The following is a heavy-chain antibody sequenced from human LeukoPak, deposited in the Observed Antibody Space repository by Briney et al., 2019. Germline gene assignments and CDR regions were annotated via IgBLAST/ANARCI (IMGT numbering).Heavy chain of an antibody. CDR1: GGSISSYY. J-gene: IGHJ4*02. CDR3: ARRGGYCSSTSCLYYFDY. V-gene: IGHV4-59*08. Sequence: SETLSLTCTVSGGSISSYYWSWIRQPPGKGLEWIGYIYYSASTNYNPSLKSRVTISVDTSKNQFSLELSSVTAADTAVYYCARRGGYCSSTSCLYYFDYWGQGTLVTVSS. D-gene: IGHD2-2*01. CDR2: IYYSAST.